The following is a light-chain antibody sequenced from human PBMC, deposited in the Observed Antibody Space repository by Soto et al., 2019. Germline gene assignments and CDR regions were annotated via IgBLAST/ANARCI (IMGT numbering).Light chain of an antibody. CDR1: QSVSST. J-gene: IGKJ4*01. CDR3: QHYNNWPLT. Sequence: EIVMTQSPATLSVSPGERATLSCRASQSVSSTLAWYQQKPGQAPRLLMYGASTRATGIPARFSGSGSGTEFTLTISSLQSEDFTVYYCQHYNNWPLTFGGGTKVDIK. CDR2: GAS. V-gene: IGKV3-15*01.